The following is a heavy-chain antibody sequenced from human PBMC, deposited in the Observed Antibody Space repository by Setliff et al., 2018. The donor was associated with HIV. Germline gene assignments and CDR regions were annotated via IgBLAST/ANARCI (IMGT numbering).Heavy chain of an antibody. CDR3: ARHEEGRINGPGGRYYYYHYMDV. CDR2: IDSTGST. D-gene: IGHD3-9*01. V-gene: IGHV4-39*01. J-gene: IGHJ6*03. Sequence: SETLSLTCSVTGAPTSRDNYFWGWIRQPPGTGLEWIGSIDSTGSTYYKPSLTSRVTISIDTSKNQFSLRLTSVTAADTALYYCARHEEGRINGPGGRYYYYHYMDVWGKGTTVTVSS. CDR1: GAPTSRDNYF.